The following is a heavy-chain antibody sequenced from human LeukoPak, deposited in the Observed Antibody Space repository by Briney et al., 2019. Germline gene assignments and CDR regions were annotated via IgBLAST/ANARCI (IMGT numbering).Heavy chain of an antibody. V-gene: IGHV3-23*01. CDR2: IGGSGGGT. CDR3: AKAFSAYENWPPNWFDP. CDR1: GFTFSTFA. Sequence: GGSLRLSCAASGFTFSTFAMSWVRWAPGKGLEWVSAIGGSGGGTYYADSVKGRLTISRDNSKNTLYLQMSSLRAEDTAVYYCAKAFSAYENWPPNWFDPWGQGTLVTISS. J-gene: IGHJ5*02. D-gene: IGHD5-12*01.